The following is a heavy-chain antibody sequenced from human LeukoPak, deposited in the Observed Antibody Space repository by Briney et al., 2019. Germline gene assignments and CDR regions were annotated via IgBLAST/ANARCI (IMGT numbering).Heavy chain of an antibody. CDR1: GGSISSSNW. V-gene: IGHV4-4*02. D-gene: IGHD1-26*01. CDR3: ARVAGIVGATRGPSFDY. J-gene: IGHJ4*02. CDR2: IYHSGST. Sequence: PSETLSLTCAVSGGSISSSNWWSWIRQPPGKGLEWIGEIYHSGSTNYNPSLKSRVTISVDKSKTQFSLKLSSVTAADTAVYYCARVAGIVGATRGPSFDYWGQGTLVTVSS.